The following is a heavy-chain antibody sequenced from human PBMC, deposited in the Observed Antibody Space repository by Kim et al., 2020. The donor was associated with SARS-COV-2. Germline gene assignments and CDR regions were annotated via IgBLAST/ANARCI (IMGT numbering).Heavy chain of an antibody. CDR1: GFTFSSYS. D-gene: IGHD2-2*01. CDR2: ISSSSSTI. Sequence: GGSLRLSCAASGFTFSSYSMNWVRQAPGKGLEWVSYISSSSSTIYYADSVKGRFTISRDNAKNSLYLQMNSLRDEDTAVYYCARDAEGWIVVVPAANRDYYYYGMDVWGQGTTVTVSS. V-gene: IGHV3-48*02. J-gene: IGHJ6*02. CDR3: ARDAEGWIVVVPAANRDYYYYGMDV.